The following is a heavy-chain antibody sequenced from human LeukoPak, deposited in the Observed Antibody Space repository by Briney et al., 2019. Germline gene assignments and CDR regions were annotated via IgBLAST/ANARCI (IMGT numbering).Heavy chain of an antibody. CDR2: IYYSGST. J-gene: IGHJ4*02. CDR1: GGSISTFY. Sequence: SETLSLTCIVSGGSISTFYWNWIRQPPGKGLEWIGHIYYSGSTNYNPSLKSRVTISVDTSKNQFSLKLSSVTAADTAVYYCARDLGGDSYGYMAYWGQGTLVTVS. D-gene: IGHD5-18*01. CDR3: ARDLGGDSYGYMAY. V-gene: IGHV4-59*12.